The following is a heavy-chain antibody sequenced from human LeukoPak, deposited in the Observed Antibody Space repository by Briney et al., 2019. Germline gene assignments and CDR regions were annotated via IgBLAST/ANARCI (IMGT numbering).Heavy chain of an antibody. D-gene: IGHD4-11*01. CDR2: MNPNSGNT. CDR1: GYTFTSYD. J-gene: IGHJ6*02. V-gene: IGHV1-8*01. Sequence: ASVKVSCKASGYTFTSYDINWVRQATGQGLEWMGWMNPNSGNTGYAQKFRGRVTMTRNTSISTAYMELSSLRSEDTAVYYCARDEDSNYSHYYYYGMDVWGQGTTVTVSS. CDR3: ARDEDSNYSHYYYYGMDV.